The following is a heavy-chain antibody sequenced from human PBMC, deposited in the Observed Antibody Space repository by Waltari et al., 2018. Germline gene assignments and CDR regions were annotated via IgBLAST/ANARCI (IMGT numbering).Heavy chain of an antibody. CDR3: ARDSFGVENYYYYGMDV. CDR1: GGTFSSYA. Sequence: QVQLVQSGAELKKPGSSVKVSCKASGGTFSSYAISWVRQAPGQGLEWMGGIIPIFGTANYAQKFQGRVTITADESTSTAYMELSSLRSEDTAVYYCARDSFGVENYYYYGMDVWGQGTTVTVSS. J-gene: IGHJ6*02. CDR2: IIPIFGTA. V-gene: IGHV1-69*01. D-gene: IGHD3-3*01.